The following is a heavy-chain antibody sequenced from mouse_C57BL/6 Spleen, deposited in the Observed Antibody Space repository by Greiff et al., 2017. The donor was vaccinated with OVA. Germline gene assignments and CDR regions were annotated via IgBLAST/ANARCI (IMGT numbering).Heavy chain of an antibody. D-gene: IGHD1-1*01. J-gene: IGHJ1*03. V-gene: IGHV3-6*01. Sequence: EVQLVESGPGLVKPSQSLSLTCSVTGYSITSGYYWNWIRQFPGNKLEWMGYISYDGSNNYNPSLKNRISITRDTSKNQFFLKLNSVTTEDTATYYCANDYGSSDWYFDVWGTGTTVTVSS. CDR1: GYSITSGYY. CDR3: ANDYGSSDWYFDV. CDR2: ISYDGSN.